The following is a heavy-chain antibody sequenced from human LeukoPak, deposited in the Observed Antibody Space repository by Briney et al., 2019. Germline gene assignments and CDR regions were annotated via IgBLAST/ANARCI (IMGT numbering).Heavy chain of an antibody. V-gene: IGHV1-18*01. CDR2: ISAYNGKT. Sequence: ASVKVSCKASGYRYTSYGITWVRQAPGQELEWMGWISAYNGKTDYAQRFQGRVTMTTDSSTSTAYMELRSLRSDDTAVYYCARLELAWSGDLFYGKKNWFDPWGQGTLVTVSS. CDR1: GYRYTSYG. CDR3: ARLELAWSGDLFYGKKNWFDP. D-gene: IGHD3-10*01. J-gene: IGHJ5*02.